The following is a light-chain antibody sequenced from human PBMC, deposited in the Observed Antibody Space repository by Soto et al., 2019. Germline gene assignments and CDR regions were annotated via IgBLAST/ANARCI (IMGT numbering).Light chain of an antibody. J-gene: IGLJ3*02. CDR1: INDVGGYNY. CDR2: EVT. Sequence: QSALTQPPSASGSPGQSVTISCTGTINDVGGYNYVSWYQQLPGKAPKLMIYEVTKRPSGVPDRFSGSKSGNTASLTVSGLQAEDEADYYCISYAGSNSLGVFGGGTKLTVL. V-gene: IGLV2-8*01. CDR3: ISYAGSNSLGV.